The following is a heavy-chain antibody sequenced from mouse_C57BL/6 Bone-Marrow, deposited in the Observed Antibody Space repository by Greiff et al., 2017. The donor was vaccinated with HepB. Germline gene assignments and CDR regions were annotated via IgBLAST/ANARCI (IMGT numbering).Heavy chain of an antibody. CDR3: TETTVGYWYFDV. Sequence: EVQLQQSGAELVRPGASVKLSCTASGFNIKDDYMHWVKQRPEQGLEWIGWIDPENGDTEYASKFQGKATITADTSSNTAYLQLSSLTSGDTAVYYCTETTVGYWYFDVWGTGTTVTVSS. D-gene: IGHD1-1*01. CDR2: IDPENGDT. CDR1: GFNIKDDY. V-gene: IGHV14-4*01. J-gene: IGHJ1*03.